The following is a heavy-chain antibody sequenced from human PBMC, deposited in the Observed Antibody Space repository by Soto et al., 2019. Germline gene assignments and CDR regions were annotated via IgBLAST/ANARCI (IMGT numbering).Heavy chain of an antibody. CDR3: ARHYDFWSGDYYGMDV. Sequence: QVQLQESGPGLVKPSQTLSLTCTVSGGSISSGGYYWSWIRQHPGKGLEWIGYIYYSGSTYYNPSLKSRVTISVDTSKNQFSLKLSSVTAPDTAVYYCARHYDFWSGDYYGMDVWGQGTTVTVSS. CDR2: IYYSGST. CDR1: GGSISSGGYY. V-gene: IGHV4-31*03. D-gene: IGHD3-3*01. J-gene: IGHJ6*02.